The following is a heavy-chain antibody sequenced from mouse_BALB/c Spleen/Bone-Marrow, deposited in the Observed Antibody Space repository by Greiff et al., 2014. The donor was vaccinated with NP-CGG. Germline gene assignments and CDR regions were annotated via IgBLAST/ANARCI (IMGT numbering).Heavy chain of an antibody. J-gene: IGHJ2*01. CDR1: GFNIKDYY. CDR3: VAYYRYEYYFDY. V-gene: IGHV14-1*02. Sequence: EVKLVESGAELVWPGALVKLSCKASGFNIKDYYMHWVKQRPEQGLEWIGWIDPENGNTIYDPKFQGKASITADTSSNTAYLQLSSLTSEDTAVYYCVAYYRYEYYFDYWGQGTTLTVSS. CDR2: IDPENGNT. D-gene: IGHD2-14*01.